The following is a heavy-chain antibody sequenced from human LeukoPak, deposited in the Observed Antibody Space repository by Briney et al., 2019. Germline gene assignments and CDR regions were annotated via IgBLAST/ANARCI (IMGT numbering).Heavy chain of an antibody. D-gene: IGHD3-9*01. V-gene: IGHV4-39*01. J-gene: IGHJ4*02. CDR2: IYYSGST. CDR3: ARHDSLRYFDWLETGLIDY. Sequence: PSETLSLTCTVSGGSISSSSYYWGWIRQPPGKGLEWIGSIYYSGSTYYNPSLKSRVTISVDTSKNQFSLKLSSVTAADTAVYYCARHDSLRYFDWLETGLIDYWGQGILVTVSS. CDR1: GGSISSSSYY.